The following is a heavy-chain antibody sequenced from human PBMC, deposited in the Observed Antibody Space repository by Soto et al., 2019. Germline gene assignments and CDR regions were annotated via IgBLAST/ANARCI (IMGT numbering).Heavy chain of an antibody. J-gene: IGHJ6*02. CDR2: ISYDGSNK. Sequence: HPVGSLRLSCAASGFTFSSYGMHWVRQAPGKGLEWVAVISYDGSNKYYADSVKGRFTISRDNSKNTLYLQMNSLRAEDTAVYYCAKEGPYSKDYYHYGMDVWGQGTTVTGSS. D-gene: IGHD4-4*01. V-gene: IGHV3-30*18. CDR1: GFTFSSYG. CDR3: AKEGPYSKDYYHYGMDV.